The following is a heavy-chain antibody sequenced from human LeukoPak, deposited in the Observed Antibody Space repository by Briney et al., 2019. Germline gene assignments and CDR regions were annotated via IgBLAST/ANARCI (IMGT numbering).Heavy chain of an antibody. CDR2: IKKDGSEK. CDR1: GFTFSGFW. CDR3: ARNLPAADY. Sequence: GGSLRLSCAASGFTFSGFWMSWVRQAPGKGLEWVANIKKDGSEKYYVDSVKGRFTVSRDNAKNSLYLQMNSLRAEDTAVYYCARNLPAADYWGQGTLVTVSS. J-gene: IGHJ4*02. V-gene: IGHV3-7*01. D-gene: IGHD2-2*01.